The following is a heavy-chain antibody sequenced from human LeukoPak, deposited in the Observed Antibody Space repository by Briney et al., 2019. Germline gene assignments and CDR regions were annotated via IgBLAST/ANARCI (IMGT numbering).Heavy chain of an antibody. V-gene: IGHV3-21*01. CDR2: ISSSTTYI. CDR1: GFTFTTYS. Sequence: XGSLRLSCAASGFTFTTYSMNWVRQAPGKGLEWVSSISSSTTYIYYADSVKGRFTISRDNAKNSLYLQMNSLRAEDTAVYYCTRVEWLQFPDYWGQGTLVTVSS. CDR3: TRVEWLQFPDY. D-gene: IGHD5-24*01. J-gene: IGHJ4*02.